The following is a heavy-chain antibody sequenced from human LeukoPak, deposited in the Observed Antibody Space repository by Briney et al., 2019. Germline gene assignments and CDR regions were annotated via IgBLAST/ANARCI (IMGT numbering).Heavy chain of an antibody. D-gene: IGHD3-22*01. Sequence: GGSLRLSCAASGFAFDDYGMSWVRQAPGKGLEWVSGINWNGGSTGYADSVKGRFTISRDNAKNSLYLQMNSLRAEDTALYYCARAGYTYYYDSSGYYLDYWGQGTLVTVSS. J-gene: IGHJ4*02. CDR2: INWNGGST. CDR1: GFAFDDYG. V-gene: IGHV3-20*04. CDR3: ARAGYTYYYDSSGYYLDY.